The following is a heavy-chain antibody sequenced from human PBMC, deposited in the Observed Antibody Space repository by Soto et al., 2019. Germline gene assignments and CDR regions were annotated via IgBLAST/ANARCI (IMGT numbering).Heavy chain of an antibody. J-gene: IGHJ2*01. CDR2: IYSGGST. CDR3: AERGYSYGYPRDWYFDL. CDR1: GCTVSSNY. D-gene: IGHD5-18*01. V-gene: IGHV3-53*01. Sequence: GGPLRLSCAASGCTVSSNYMSWVRQAPGKGLEWVSVIYSGGSTYYADSVKGRFTISRDNSKNTLYLQMNSLRAEDTAVYYCAERGYSYGYPRDWYFDLWGRGTLVTVSS.